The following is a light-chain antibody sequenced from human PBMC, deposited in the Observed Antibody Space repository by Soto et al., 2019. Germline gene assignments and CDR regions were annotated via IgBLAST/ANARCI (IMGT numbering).Light chain of an antibody. J-gene: IGKJ2*01. V-gene: IGKV3-20*01. CDR1: QSVRNSY. Sequence: EILLTQSPGTLSLSPGERATLSCRASQSVRNSYLAWYQQKPGKAPRLLIYGASGRATGLPDRFSGSGSGTDFTLTISRLEPEDFAVYYCQQYGSSPYTFGQGTKLEI. CDR3: QQYGSSPYT. CDR2: GAS.